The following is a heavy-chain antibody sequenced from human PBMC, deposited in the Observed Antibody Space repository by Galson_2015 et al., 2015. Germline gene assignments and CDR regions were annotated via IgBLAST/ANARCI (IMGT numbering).Heavy chain of an antibody. CDR2: INPSGGSA. V-gene: IGHV1-46*01. CDR1: GYTFSGSY. Sequence: SVKVSCKASGYTFSGSYIHWVRQAPGQGLEWRGIINPSGGSASYAQKFQGRVTMTRDRSTSTLYMELSSLRSEDTALYYCARDIAADGTHFDYWGQGTLVTASS. J-gene: IGHJ4*02. D-gene: IGHD6-13*01. CDR3: ARDIAADGTHFDY.